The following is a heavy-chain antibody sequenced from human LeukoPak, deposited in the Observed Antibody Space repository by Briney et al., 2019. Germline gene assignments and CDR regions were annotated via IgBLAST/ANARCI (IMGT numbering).Heavy chain of an antibody. Sequence: ASVKVSCKASGYTFTSYYMHWVRQAPGQGLEWMGIINPSGGSTSYAQKFQGRVTMTRDTSTSTVYMELSSLRSEDTAVYYCAKDAIYGDGYWEFDYWGQGNLVTVSS. D-gene: IGHD5-24*01. CDR1: GYTFTSYY. J-gene: IGHJ4*02. CDR2: INPSGGST. V-gene: IGHV1-46*01. CDR3: AKDAIYGDGYWEFDY.